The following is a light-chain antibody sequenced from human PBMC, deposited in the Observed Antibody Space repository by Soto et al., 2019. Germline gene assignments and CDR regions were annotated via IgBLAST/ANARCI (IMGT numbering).Light chain of an antibody. Sequence: EIVLTQSPDTLSLSPGERATLSCRASQSVISNLAWYQHKPGQPPRLLIYDASNRATGIPARFSGSGSGTDFTLTISSLEPDDFAVYYCQQRSNWPPTFGQGTKVDIK. CDR1: QSVISN. CDR3: QQRSNWPPT. V-gene: IGKV3-11*01. J-gene: IGKJ1*01. CDR2: DAS.